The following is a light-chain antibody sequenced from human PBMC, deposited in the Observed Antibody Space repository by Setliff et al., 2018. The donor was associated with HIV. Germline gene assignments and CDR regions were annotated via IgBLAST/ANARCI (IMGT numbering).Light chain of an antibody. J-gene: IGLJ1*01. CDR3: ASHTINSTYV. CDR2: EVF. V-gene: IGLV2-18*02. Sequence: SALTQPPSVSGSPGQSVTISCTGTSNDVGAHNRVSWYRQSPGTAPRLLLFEVFTRPSGVPDRFAGSKSGNTASLTISLLQADDEADYYCASHTINSTYVFGTGTKVTVL. CDR1: SNDVGAHNR.